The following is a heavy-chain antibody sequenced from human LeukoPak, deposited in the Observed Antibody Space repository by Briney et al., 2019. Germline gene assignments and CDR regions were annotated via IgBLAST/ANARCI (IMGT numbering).Heavy chain of an antibody. V-gene: IGHV3-9*01. Sequence: GGSLRLSCAASGFTFSSYSMNWVRQAPGKGLEWVSGISWNSGSIGYADSVKGRFTISRDNAKNSLYLQMNSLRAEDTALYYCAKDISFAARPDAHFDYWGQGTLVTVSS. CDR1: GFTFSSYS. D-gene: IGHD6-6*01. CDR2: ISWNSGSI. CDR3: AKDISFAARPDAHFDY. J-gene: IGHJ4*02.